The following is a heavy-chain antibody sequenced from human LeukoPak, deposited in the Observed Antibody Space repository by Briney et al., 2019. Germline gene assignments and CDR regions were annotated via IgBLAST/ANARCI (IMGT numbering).Heavy chain of an antibody. Sequence: PGGSLRLSCAASGFTFSSYWMHWVRQAPGKGMVWVSRINSDGSSTSYADSVKGRFTISRDNAKNTLYLQMNSLRAEDTAVYYCARVSFYDFWSGLAEYNWFDPWGQGTLVTVSS. J-gene: IGHJ5*02. CDR2: INSDGSST. D-gene: IGHD3-3*01. V-gene: IGHV3-74*01. CDR3: ARVSFYDFWSGLAEYNWFDP. CDR1: GFTFSSYW.